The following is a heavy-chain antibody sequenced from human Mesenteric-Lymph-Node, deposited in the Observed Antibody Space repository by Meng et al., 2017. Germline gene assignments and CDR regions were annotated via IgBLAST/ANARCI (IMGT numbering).Heavy chain of an antibody. Sequence: VPLRGRGPGLGKPSQTLSLTCTVSGGSISSGGYDWSWIRQHPGKGLEWIGYIHDSGSTYYNPSLKSRVTISADTSKNQFSLKLSSVTAADTAVYYCARASYGSGSPLGESWFDPWGQGTLVTVSS. J-gene: IGHJ5*02. CDR2: IHDSGST. CDR1: GGSISSGGYD. D-gene: IGHD3-10*01. CDR3: ARASYGSGSPLGESWFDP. V-gene: IGHV4-31*03.